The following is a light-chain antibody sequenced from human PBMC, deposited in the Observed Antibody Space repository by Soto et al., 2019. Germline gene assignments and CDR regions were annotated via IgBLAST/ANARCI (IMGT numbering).Light chain of an antibody. V-gene: IGKV3-15*01. CDR2: DTS. CDR3: QQYNNWPPIT. Sequence: EVMMTQSAATLSVSQGERVTLSCRASQSVSIKLAWYQQKPGQAPRLLIYDTSTRATGIPARFSGSGSGTEFTLTISSLQSEDFAVYYCQQYNNWPPITFGQGTRLEI. J-gene: IGKJ5*01. CDR1: QSVSIK.